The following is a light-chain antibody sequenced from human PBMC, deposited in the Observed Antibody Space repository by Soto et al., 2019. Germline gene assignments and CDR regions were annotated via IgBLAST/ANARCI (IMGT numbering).Light chain of an antibody. CDR2: GSS. Sequence: VMTQSPATLSVSPGERATLSCRASQSVTTNLAWYQQRPGQAPRLLIYGSSTRATGVPARFSGSGSGTEFTLTISSLQSEDFSIYYCQQYTNWPPLFAFGPGIKVDMK. CDR1: QSVTTN. CDR3: QQYTNWPPLFA. V-gene: IGKV3-15*01. J-gene: IGKJ3*01.